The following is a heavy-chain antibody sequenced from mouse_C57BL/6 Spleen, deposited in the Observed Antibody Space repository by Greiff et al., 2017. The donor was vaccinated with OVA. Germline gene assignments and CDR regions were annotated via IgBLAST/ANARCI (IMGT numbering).Heavy chain of an antibody. CDR2: IYPGDGDT. CDR1: GYAFSSSW. J-gene: IGHJ1*03. Sequence: QVQLQQSGPELVKPGASVTISCKASGYAFSSSWMNWVKQRPGKGLEWIGRIYPGDGDTNYTGKFKGKATLTADKSSSTAYMQLSSRTSEEYAVYFCARAGYGYGSSQCFDVWGTGTTVTVSA. D-gene: IGHD1-1*01. V-gene: IGHV1-82*01. CDR3: ARAGYGYGSSQCFDV.